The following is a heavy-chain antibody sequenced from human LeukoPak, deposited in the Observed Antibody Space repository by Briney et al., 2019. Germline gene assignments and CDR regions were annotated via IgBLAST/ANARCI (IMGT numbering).Heavy chain of an antibody. CDR2: ISGSGGST. D-gene: IGHD5-24*01. CDR3: AEWDGYNSFDY. V-gene: IGHV3-23*01. J-gene: IGHJ4*02. CDR1: GFTFSSSA. Sequence: GSLRLSCAASGFTFSSSAMNWVRQAPGKGLEWVSAISGSGGSTYYADSVKGRFTISRDNSKNTLYLQMNSLRAEDTAVYYCAEWDGYNSFDYWGQGTLVTVSS.